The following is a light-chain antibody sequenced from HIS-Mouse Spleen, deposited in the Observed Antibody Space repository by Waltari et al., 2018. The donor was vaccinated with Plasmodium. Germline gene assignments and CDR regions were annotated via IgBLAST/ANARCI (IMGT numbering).Light chain of an antibody. CDR1: ALPKQY. V-gene: IGLV3-10*01. J-gene: IGLJ3*02. CDR3: YSTDSSGNHRV. Sequence: SYELTQPPSVSVSPGQTARITCSGDALPKQYAYWYKQKSGQAPVLVIYEESKRPSGIPERFSGSSSGTMATLTISGAQVEDEADYYCYSTDSSGNHRVFGGGTKLTVL. CDR2: EES.